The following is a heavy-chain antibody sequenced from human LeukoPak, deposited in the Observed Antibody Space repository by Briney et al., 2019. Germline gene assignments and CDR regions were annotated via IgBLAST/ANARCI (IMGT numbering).Heavy chain of an antibody. V-gene: IGHV3-23*01. CDR3: AKAGGYYYYFYMDV. D-gene: IGHD2-8*02. CDR1: GFTFSSYA. J-gene: IGHJ6*03. Sequence: GGSLRLSCAASGFTFSSYAMNWVRQAPGKGLEWVSAISGSGNTVHYADSVQGRFTISRDNSKNTLYLQMKSLRAEDTAVYYCAKAGGYYYYFYMDVWGKGTTVTVYS. CDR2: ISGSGNTV.